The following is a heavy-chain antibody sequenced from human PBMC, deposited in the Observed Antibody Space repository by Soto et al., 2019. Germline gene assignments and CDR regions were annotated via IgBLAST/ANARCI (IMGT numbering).Heavy chain of an antibody. CDR3: ARGLRYCTNGVCPNWFDP. J-gene: IGHJ5*02. CDR1: GYTFTSYG. D-gene: IGHD2-8*01. V-gene: IGHV1-18*01. Sequence: ASVKVSCKASGYTFTSYGISWVRQAPGQGLEWMGWISAYNGNTNYAQKLQGRVTISVDTSKNQFSLKLSSVTAADTAVYYCARGLRYCTNGVCPNWFDPWGQGTLVTVSS. CDR2: ISAYNGNT.